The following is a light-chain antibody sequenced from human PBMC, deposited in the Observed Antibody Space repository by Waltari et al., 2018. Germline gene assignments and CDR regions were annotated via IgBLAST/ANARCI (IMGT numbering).Light chain of an antibody. CDR2: RSD. CDR1: ASNLRGNL. J-gene: IGLJ3*02. V-gene: IGLV1-44*01. Sequence: QSVLTQPSSASGTPGQRGPISCSGDASNLRGNLVNWYQQLPGKAPKLLIYRSDLRPSGVPDRFSGSKSGTSASLAISGLQSEDEADYFCASWDDSLNGHWVFGGGTKVTVL. CDR3: ASWDDSLNGHWV.